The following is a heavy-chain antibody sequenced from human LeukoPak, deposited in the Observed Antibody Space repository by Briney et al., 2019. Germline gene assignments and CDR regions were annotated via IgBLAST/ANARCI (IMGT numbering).Heavy chain of an antibody. D-gene: IGHD3-10*01. Sequence: SVKVSCKASGGTFSSYAISWVRQAPGQGLEWMGGIIPIFGTANYAQKFQGRVTITADESTSTAYMELSSLRSEDTVVYYCARDPGSGSYYSWFDPWGQGTLVTVSS. CDR1: GGTFSSYA. CDR3: ARDPGSGSYYSWFDP. V-gene: IGHV1-69*13. CDR2: IIPIFGTA. J-gene: IGHJ5*02.